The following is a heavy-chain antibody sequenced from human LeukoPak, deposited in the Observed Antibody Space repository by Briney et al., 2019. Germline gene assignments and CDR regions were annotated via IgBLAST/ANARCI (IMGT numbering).Heavy chain of an antibody. CDR3: ARGGGEIRFLEWLSD. CDR1: GGSFSGYY. D-gene: IGHD3-3*01. V-gene: IGHV4-34*01. J-gene: IGHJ4*02. Sequence: SETLSLTCAVYGGSFSGYYWSWIRQPPGKGLEWIGEINHSGSTNYNPSLESRVTISVDTSKNQFSLKLSSVTAADTAVYYCARGGGEIRFLEWLSDWGQGTLVTVSS. CDR2: INHSGST.